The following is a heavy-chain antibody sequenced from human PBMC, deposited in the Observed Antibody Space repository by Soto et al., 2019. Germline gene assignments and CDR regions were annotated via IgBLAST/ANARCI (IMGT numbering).Heavy chain of an antibody. CDR1: GFTFRNYA. J-gene: IGHJ4*02. CDR3: VKDGEAYYGVWDYFDH. V-gene: IGHV3-23*01. D-gene: IGHD3-10*01. CDR2: ISGGGDET. Sequence: EVQLLESGGGLVQPGGSLRLSCAASGFTFRNYAMTWVRQAPGKGLEWVSGISGGGDETYNADSVKGRFIISRDNSKNTLYLHMNSLRAEDTAIYYCVKDGEAYYGVWDYFDHWGQGTLITVSS.